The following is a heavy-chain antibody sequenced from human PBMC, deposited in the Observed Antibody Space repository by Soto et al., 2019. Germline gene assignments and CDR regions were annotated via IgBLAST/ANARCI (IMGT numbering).Heavy chain of an antibody. CDR2: IYTSGST. CDR1: GGSISSYY. CDR3: ARGRYCSSTSCYPYGMDV. J-gene: IGHJ6*02. D-gene: IGHD2-2*01. Sequence: SETLSLTCTVSGGSISSYYLSWIRQPAGKGLEWIGRIYTSGSTNYNPSLKSRVTMSVDTSKNQFSLKLSSVTAADTAVYYCARGRYCSSTSCYPYGMDVWGQGTTVTVSS. V-gene: IGHV4-4*07.